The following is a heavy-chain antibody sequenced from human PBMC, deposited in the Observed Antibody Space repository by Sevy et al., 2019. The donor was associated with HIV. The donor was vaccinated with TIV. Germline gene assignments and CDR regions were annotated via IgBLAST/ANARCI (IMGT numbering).Heavy chain of an antibody. CDR3: AKDRVWELGDAFDI. CDR2: TSASGGST. Sequence: GGSLRLSCVVSGFTFSSYAMSWVRQAPGKGLEWVSGTSASGGSTYYADSVKGRFAISRDNSKNTLYLQMNSLRAEDTAVYYCAKDRVWELGDAFDIWGQGTMVTVS. D-gene: IGHD1-26*01. CDR1: GFTFSSYA. J-gene: IGHJ3*02. V-gene: IGHV3-23*01.